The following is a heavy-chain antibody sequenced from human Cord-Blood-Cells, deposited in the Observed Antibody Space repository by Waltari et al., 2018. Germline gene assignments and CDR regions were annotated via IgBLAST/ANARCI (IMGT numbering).Heavy chain of an antibody. CDR3: TRLQYYYDSSGYYYYYGMDV. CDR2: IRSKANSYAT. Sequence: EVQLVESGGGLVQAGGSRNLSGAASWVTLRGSAMHWVRQASGKGLEWVGRIRSKANSYATAYAASVKGRFTISRDDSKNTAYLQMNSLKTEDTAVYYCTRLQYYYDSSGYYYYYGMDVWDQGP. J-gene: IGHJ6*02. D-gene: IGHD3-22*01. CDR1: WVTLRGSA. V-gene: IGHV3-73*02.